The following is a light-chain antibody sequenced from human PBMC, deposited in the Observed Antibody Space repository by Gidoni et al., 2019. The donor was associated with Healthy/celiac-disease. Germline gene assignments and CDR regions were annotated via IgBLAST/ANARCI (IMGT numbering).Light chain of an antibody. CDR2: SNH. V-gene: IGLV1-44*01. CDR1: SSNIGSTT. CDR3: AAWDDILNGWV. J-gene: IGLJ3*02. Sequence: QSVLTQPPSASGTPGQRFTISCSGISSNIGSTTVNCDQQLPGTAPKLLIYSNHQRPSGVPDRFSGSKSGTSASLAISGLQSEDEADYYCAAWDDILNGWVFGGGTKLTVL.